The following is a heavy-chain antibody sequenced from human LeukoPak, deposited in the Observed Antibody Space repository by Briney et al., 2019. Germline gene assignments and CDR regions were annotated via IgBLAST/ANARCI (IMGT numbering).Heavy chain of an antibody. J-gene: IGHJ4*02. CDR1: GFTFSDYY. D-gene: IGHD3-16*01. V-gene: IGHV3-11*06. CDR3: ARESVLGGDY. CDR2: ISSSSSYT. Sequence: GGPLRLSCAASGFTFSDYYMSWIRQAPGKGLEWVSYISSSSSYTNYADSVKGRFTISRDNAKNSLYLQMNSLRAEDTAVYYCARESVLGGDYWGQGTLVTVSS.